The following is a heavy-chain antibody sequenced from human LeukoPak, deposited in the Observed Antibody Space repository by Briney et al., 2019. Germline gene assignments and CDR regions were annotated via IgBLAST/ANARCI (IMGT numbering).Heavy chain of an antibody. D-gene: IGHD1-26*01. CDR2: ISSSSSYI. V-gene: IGHV3-21*01. Sequence: PGGSLRHSCAASGFTVSNYAMYWLRQAPGKGLEWVSSISSSSSYIYYADSVKGRFTFSRDNAKYSLSLQMNSLRAEDTAVYYCARDGEVGVGRWFDPWGQGTLVTVSS. CDR3: ARDGEVGVGRWFDP. CDR1: GFTVSNYA. J-gene: IGHJ5*02.